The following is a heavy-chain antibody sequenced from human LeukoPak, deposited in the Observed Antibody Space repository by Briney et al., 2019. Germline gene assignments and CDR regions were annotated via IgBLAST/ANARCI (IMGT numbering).Heavy chain of an antibody. CDR1: GFTFSDYP. Sequence: KAGRSLRLSCAASGFTFSDYPMNWVRQTPGKGLEWVSYISSTGVIYYADSVRGRFSISRDNAMNSVYMQMNSLRAEDTALYYCARDHNWGFDYWGRGTLVTVSS. CDR3: ARDHNWGFDY. CDR2: ISSTGVI. D-gene: IGHD7-27*01. V-gene: IGHV3-69-1*01. J-gene: IGHJ4*02.